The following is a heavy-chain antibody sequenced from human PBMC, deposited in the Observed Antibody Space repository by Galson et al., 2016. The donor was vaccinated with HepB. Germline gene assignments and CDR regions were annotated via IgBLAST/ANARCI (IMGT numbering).Heavy chain of an antibody. V-gene: IGHV1-18*04. CDR2: ISPNNGNT. CDR1: DYSFTSDG. D-gene: IGHD2-15*01. CDR3: AREGVCSGGRCYSGFDY. J-gene: IGHJ4*02. Sequence: SCKASDYSFTSDGISWVRQAPGQGLEWIGWISPNNGNTTYAQKLQDRLTMTTDTSTNTVYMELRSLRSDDTAVYYCAREGVCSGGRCYSGFDYWGQGTLVIVSS.